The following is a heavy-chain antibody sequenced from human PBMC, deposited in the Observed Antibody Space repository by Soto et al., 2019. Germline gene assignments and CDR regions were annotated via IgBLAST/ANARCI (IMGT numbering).Heavy chain of an antibody. D-gene: IGHD2-15*01. CDR2: FSSGSSDT. CDR3: AAIGGSSY. Sequence: EVQLLESGGGLVQAGGSLRLSCAATGFTVRTNGMSWVRQAPGKGLEWVASFSSGSSDTHYADSLKGRFAISRDNSKNPLYLKMNSLRGEDPPLYSCAAIGGSSYWARGPLFPVSS. V-gene: IGHV3-23*01. J-gene: IGHJ4*02. CDR1: GFTVRTNG.